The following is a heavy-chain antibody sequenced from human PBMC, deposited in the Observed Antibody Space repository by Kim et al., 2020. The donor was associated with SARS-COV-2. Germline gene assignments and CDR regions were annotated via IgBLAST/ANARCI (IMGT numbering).Heavy chain of an antibody. J-gene: IGHJ6*02. CDR2: IIPIFGTA. Sequence: SVKVSCKASGGTFSSYAISWVRQAPGQGLEWMGGIIPIFGTANYAQKVQGRVTITADESTSTAYMELSSLRSEDTAVYYCVRDQYSGSLYYYYGMDVWGQGTTVTVSS. CDR1: GGTFSSYA. V-gene: IGHV1-69*13. D-gene: IGHD5-12*01. CDR3: VRDQYSGSLYYYYGMDV.